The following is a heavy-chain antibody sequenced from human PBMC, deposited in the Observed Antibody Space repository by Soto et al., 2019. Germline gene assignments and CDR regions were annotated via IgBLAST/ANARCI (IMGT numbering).Heavy chain of an antibody. CDR1: GGSISSGGYY. D-gene: IGHD6-6*01. CDR2: IYYSGST. Sequence: SETLSLTCTVSGGSISSGGYYWGWIRQPPGKGLEWIGSIYYSGSTYYNPSLKSRVTISVDTSKNQFSLKLSSVTAADTAVYYCATQGLDIAARPFDYWGQGTLVTVSS. CDR3: ATQGLDIAARPFDY. V-gene: IGHV4-39*01. J-gene: IGHJ4*02.